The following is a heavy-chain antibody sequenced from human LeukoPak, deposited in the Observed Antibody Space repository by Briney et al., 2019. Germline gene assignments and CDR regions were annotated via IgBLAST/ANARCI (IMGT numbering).Heavy chain of an antibody. CDR3: ASKYYDILTGALFDY. CDR2: ISSSGSTI. CDR1: GFTFSSYE. J-gene: IGHJ4*02. V-gene: IGHV3-48*03. Sequence: GGSLRLSCAASGFTFSSYEMNWVRQAPGKGLEWVSYISSSGSTIYYADSVKGRFTISRDNAKNSLYLQMNSLRAEDTAVYYCASKYYDILTGALFDYWGQGTLVTVSS. D-gene: IGHD3-9*01.